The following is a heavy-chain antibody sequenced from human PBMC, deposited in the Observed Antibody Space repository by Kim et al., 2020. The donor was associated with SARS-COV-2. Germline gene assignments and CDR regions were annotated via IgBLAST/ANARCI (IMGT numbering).Heavy chain of an antibody. Sequence: GGSLRLSCAASGFTFSSYAMSWVRQAPGKGLEWVSTISGGGGGTFYADSVEGRFTISRDNSKNTLYLHMNSLRGDDTAVYYCAKCQGLRFLCYMDVWGKGTTVTVSS. CDR2: ISGGGGGT. CDR1: GFTFSSYA. J-gene: IGHJ6*03. D-gene: IGHD3-3*01. CDR3: AKCQGLRFLCYMDV. V-gene: IGHV3-23*01.